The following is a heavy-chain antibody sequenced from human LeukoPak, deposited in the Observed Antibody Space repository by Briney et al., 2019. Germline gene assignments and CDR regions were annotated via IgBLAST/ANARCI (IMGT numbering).Heavy chain of an antibody. J-gene: IGHJ3*02. CDR2: INYTGST. Sequence: PSETLSLTCTVSGGSISSSNDYWGLIRQPPGKGLEWIATINYTGSTYYNPSLKSRVSTSVDTSKNQFSLKLNSVTAADTAIYYWARLDNGFTHAFDIRGQGTMVTVSS. CDR1: GGSISSSNDY. D-gene: IGHD2-2*03. CDR3: ARLDNGFTHAFDI. V-gene: IGHV4-39*01.